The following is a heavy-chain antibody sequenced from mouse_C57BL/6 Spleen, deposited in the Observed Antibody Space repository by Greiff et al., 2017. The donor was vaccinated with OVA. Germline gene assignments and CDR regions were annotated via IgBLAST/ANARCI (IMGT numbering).Heavy chain of an antibody. CDR3: ARRDYGSSRDVDY. CDR1: GYTFTSYW. D-gene: IGHD1-1*01. CDR2: IDPSDSYT. J-gene: IGHJ2*01. V-gene: IGHV1-69*01. Sequence: VQLQQPGAELVMPGASVKLSCKASGYTFTSYWMHWVKQRPGQGLEWIGVIDPSDSYTNYNQKFKGKSTLTVDKASSTAYMQRSSLTSEDSAVYYGARRDYGSSRDVDYWGQGTTLTVSS.